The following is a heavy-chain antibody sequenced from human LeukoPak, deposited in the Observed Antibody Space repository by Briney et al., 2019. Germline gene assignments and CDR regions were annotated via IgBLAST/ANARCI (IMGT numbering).Heavy chain of an antibody. CDR2: IYYSGST. J-gene: IGHJ6*03. Sequence: KSSETLSLTCTVSGGSISSYYWSWIRQPPGKGLEWIGYIYYSGSTNYNPSLKSRVTISVDTSKNQFSLKLSSVTAADTAVYYCARGLPDDFWSGYPRYWCYMDVWGKGTTVTVSS. CDR1: GGSISSYY. V-gene: IGHV4-59*01. D-gene: IGHD3-3*01. CDR3: ARGLPDDFWSGYPRYWCYMDV.